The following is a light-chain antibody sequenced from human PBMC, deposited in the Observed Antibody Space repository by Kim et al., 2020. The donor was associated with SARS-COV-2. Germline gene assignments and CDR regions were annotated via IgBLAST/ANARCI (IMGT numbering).Light chain of an antibody. CDR3: QQYYSYPRT. Sequence: ASTGDRVTITCRASQGIRSYLAWYQQKPGKAPKLLIYAASTLQSGVPSRFSGSGSGTDFTLTISCLQSEDFATYYCQQYYSYPRTFGQGTKVEIK. J-gene: IGKJ1*01. CDR1: QGIRSY. V-gene: IGKV1-8*01. CDR2: AAS.